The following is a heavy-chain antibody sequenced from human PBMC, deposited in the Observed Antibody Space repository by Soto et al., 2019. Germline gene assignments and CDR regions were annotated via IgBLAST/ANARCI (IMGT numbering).Heavy chain of an antibody. CDR1: GLPFSASG. CDR2: IWSDGSKE. Sequence: QVQLVESGGGVVQPGRSLRLSCAASGLPFSASGMHWVRQAPGKGLEWVAMIWSDGSKEYYADSVKGRFTITRDNSKNMVFLQMDSLRAEDTAVYYCARDKGTTCLDTWGQGNMVTLSS. CDR3: ARDKGTTCLDT. J-gene: IGHJ5*02. D-gene: IGHD1-26*01. V-gene: IGHV3-33*01.